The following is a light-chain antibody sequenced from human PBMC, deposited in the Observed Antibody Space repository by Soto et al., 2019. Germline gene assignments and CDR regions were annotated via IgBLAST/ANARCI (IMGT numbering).Light chain of an antibody. CDR3: LQYNSPPLT. J-gene: IGKJ1*01. V-gene: IGKV3-15*01. Sequence: EIVMTQSPATLTVSPGERATLSCRASQSVRNKLAWYQQKPGQAPRLVIYDTYIRATGIPARFSGSGSGTEFTLTIGSLQSEDFATYYCLQYNSPPLTFGQGTKVDIK. CDR1: QSVRNK. CDR2: DTY.